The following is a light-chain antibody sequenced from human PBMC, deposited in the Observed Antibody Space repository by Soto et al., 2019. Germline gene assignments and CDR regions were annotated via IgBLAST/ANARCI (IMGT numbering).Light chain of an antibody. V-gene: IGKV3-15*01. CDR2: GAS. J-gene: IGKJ3*01. Sequence: EIVMTQSPAALSVSPGERATLSCRTSQSVSSNLAWYQQNPGQAPRLLIHGASTRATGIPARFTGGGSGTEFTLTISSLQSEDFAVYYCQPYDNWPPFTFGPGTKVDIK. CDR3: QPYDNWPPFT. CDR1: QSVSSN.